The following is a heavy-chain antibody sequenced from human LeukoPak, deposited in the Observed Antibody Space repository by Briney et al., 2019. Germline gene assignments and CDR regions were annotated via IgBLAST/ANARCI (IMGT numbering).Heavy chain of an antibody. Sequence: SETLSLTCAVSGGSFSGYYWTWIRQPPGKGLEWIGEINHSGSTTYNATLKSRVTISVDTSKNQFSLELRSVTAADKAVYYCARRAGDYSHPYDYWGQGTLVTVSS. CDR1: GGSFSGYY. CDR3: ARRAGDYSHPYDY. J-gene: IGHJ4*02. D-gene: IGHD3-22*01. CDR2: INHSGST. V-gene: IGHV4-34*01.